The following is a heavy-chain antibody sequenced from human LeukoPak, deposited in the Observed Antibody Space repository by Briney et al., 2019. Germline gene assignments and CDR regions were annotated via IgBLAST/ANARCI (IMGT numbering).Heavy chain of an antibody. D-gene: IGHD3-10*01. CDR3: ARDRGYYGSGSYYHFDY. V-gene: IGHV4-34*01. Sequence: SATLSLPCAVYGGSFSCYYWSWIRQPPGKGLEWIGEINHSGSTNYNPSLKSRVTISVDTSKNQFSLKLSSVTAADTAVYYCARDRGYYGSGSYYHFDYWGQGTLVTVSS. J-gene: IGHJ4*02. CDR2: INHSGST. CDR1: GGSFSCYY.